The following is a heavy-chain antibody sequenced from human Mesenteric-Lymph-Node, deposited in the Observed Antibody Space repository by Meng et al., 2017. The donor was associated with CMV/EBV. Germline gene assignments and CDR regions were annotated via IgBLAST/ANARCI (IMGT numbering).Heavy chain of an antibody. CDR1: GVSVTSGAYH. CDR2: IYGTGIT. CDR3: AKSRSSTPGIVDD. Sequence: QVQLQDAGPGLVKPSETLSLTCIVSGVSVTSGAYHWSWIRKSPGKGLEWIGYIYGTGITIYNPSLKSRVTILLETSKNQFSLKLNSVTTADTAVYYCAKSRSSTPGIVDDWGQGTLVTVSS. V-gene: IGHV4-61*08. J-gene: IGHJ4*02. D-gene: IGHD2/OR15-2a*01.